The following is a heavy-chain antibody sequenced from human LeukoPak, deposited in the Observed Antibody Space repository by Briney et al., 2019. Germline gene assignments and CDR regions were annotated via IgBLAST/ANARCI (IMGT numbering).Heavy chain of an antibody. CDR3: ATKYSSSWKIGGYYMDV. CDR1: GGSMRSYY. V-gene: IGHV4-4*09. CDR2: IYTSGST. D-gene: IGHD6-13*01. Sequence: SETLSLTCTVSGGSMRSYYWSWIRQPPGKGLEWIGYIYTSGSTNYNPSLKSRVTISVDTSKNQFSLKLSSVTAADTAVYYCATKYSSSWKIGGYYMDVWGKGTTVTVSS. J-gene: IGHJ6*03.